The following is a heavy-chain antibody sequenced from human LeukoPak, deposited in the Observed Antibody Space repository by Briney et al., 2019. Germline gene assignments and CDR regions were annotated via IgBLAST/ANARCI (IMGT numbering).Heavy chain of an antibody. V-gene: IGHV3-30*18. Sequence: GRSLRLSCAASGFTFSSYGMHWVRQAPGKGLEWVAVISYDGSNKYYADSVKGRFTISRDNSKNTLYLQMNSLRAEDTAVYYCAKDNIQILVDFDYWGQGTLVTVSS. CDR3: AKDNIQILVDFDY. CDR2: ISYDGSNK. D-gene: IGHD5-18*01. CDR1: GFTFSSYG. J-gene: IGHJ4*02.